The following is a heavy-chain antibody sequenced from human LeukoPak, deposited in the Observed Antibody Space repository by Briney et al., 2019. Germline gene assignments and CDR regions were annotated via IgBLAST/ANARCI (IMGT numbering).Heavy chain of an antibody. CDR2: LSGSDGTT. J-gene: IGHJ4*02. D-gene: IGHD6-19*01. Sequence: GGSLRLSCVASGFTFGKYWMSWVRQAPGKGLEWVSTLSGSDGTTYYAGSVKGWFTVSRDNTKNTFYLQMNSLRAEDTAVYYCAKRAPLYSSTPGNYFDSWGQGTLVTVSS. CDR3: AKRAPLYSSTPGNYFDS. V-gene: IGHV3-23*01. CDR1: GFTFGKYW.